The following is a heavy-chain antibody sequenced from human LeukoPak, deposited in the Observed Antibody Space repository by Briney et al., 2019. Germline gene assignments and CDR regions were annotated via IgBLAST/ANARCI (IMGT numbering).Heavy chain of an antibody. CDR1: GGSISNYY. V-gene: IGHV4-59*01. CDR3: ARDPSFFRGYFDP. J-gene: IGHJ4*02. Sequence: SETLSLTCTVSGGSISNYYWSWLRQPPGKGLEWIAYIYYSGSTNYNPSLKSRVTISVDTSQNQFSLKLASVTAADTAVYYCARDPSFFRGYFDPWGQGTLVTVSS. D-gene: IGHD3-16*02. CDR2: IYYSGST.